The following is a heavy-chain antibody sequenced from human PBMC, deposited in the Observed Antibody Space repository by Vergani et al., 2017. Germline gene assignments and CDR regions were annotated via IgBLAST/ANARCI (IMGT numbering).Heavy chain of an antibody. J-gene: IGHJ6*03. CDR3: ARDFGDSSSWYRDYYYYYMDV. CDR1: GFTFSSYA. V-gene: IGHV3-30*04. D-gene: IGHD6-13*01. Sequence: QVQLVESGGGVVQPGRSLRLSCAASGFTFSSYAMHWVRQAPGKGLEWVAVISYDGSNKYYADSVKGRFTISRDNSKNTLYLQMNSLRAEDTAVYYCARDFGDSSSWYRDYYYYYMDVWGKGP. CDR2: ISYDGSNK.